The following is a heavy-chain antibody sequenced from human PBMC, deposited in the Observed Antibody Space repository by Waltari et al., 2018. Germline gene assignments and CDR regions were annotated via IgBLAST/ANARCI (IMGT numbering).Heavy chain of an antibody. CDR3: AKDRYSSGWDFFDY. CDR2: LSWDGGRK. J-gene: IGHJ4*02. D-gene: IGHD6-19*01. CDR1: GFTFDDYA. Sequence: EVQLVESGGVVVQPGGSLRLSCAASGFTFDDYAMHWVRQAPGKGLEWVSLLSWDGGRKYYADSVKGRFTISRDNSKNSLYLQMNSLRADDTALYYCAKDRYSSGWDFFDYWGQGTLVTVSS. V-gene: IGHV3-43D*04.